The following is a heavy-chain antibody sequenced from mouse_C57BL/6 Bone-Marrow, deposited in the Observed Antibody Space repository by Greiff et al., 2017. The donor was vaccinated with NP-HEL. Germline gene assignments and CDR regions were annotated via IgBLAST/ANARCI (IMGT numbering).Heavy chain of an antibody. Sequence: QVQLQQPGAELVMPGASVKLSCKASGYTFTSYWMHWVKQRPGQGLEWIGEIDPSDSYTNYNQKFKGKSTLTVDKSSSTAYMQLSSLTSEDYAVYYCARKGAMVTTKGYFDYWGQGTTLTVSS. CDR2: IDPSDSYT. CDR3: ARKGAMVTTKGYFDY. CDR1: GYTFTSYW. D-gene: IGHD2-2*01. V-gene: IGHV1-69*01. J-gene: IGHJ2*01.